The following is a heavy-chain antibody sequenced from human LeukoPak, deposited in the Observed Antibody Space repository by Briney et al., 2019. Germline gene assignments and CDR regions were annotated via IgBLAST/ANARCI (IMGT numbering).Heavy chain of an antibody. CDR2: IYYSGST. CDR1: GGSISSSSYY. V-gene: IGHV4-39*07. Sequence: PSETLSLTCTVSGGSISSSSYYWGWIRQPPGKGLEWIGSIYYSGSTYYNPSLKSRVTISVDTSKNQFSLKLSSVTAADTAVYYCARDRRTPEPYYYYYGMDVWGQGTTVTVSS. CDR3: ARDRRTPEPYYYYYGMDV. J-gene: IGHJ6*02.